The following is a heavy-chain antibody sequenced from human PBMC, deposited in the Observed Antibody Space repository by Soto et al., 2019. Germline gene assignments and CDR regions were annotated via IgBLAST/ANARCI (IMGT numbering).Heavy chain of an antibody. Sequence: TLSITCSVGSRSLNRDGVSWSWLRQKTRKGLEWIGYIYHSGSTYYNPSLKSRVTISVDRSKNQFSLKLSSVTAAFSSEDYAASVTYTRAQRNPVPVS. CDR2: IYHSGST. D-gene: IGHD2-21*02. CDR3: ASVTYT. CDR1: SRSLNRDGVS. J-gene: IGHJ1*01. V-gene: IGHV4-30-2*01.